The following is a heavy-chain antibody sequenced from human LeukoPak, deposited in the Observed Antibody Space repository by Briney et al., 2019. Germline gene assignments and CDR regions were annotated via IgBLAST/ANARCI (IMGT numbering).Heavy chain of an antibody. CDR3: ATRLITIFGVVIPAFVY. V-gene: IGHV1-24*01. Sequence: ASVKVSSKVSGYTLTELSMHWVRQAPGKGLAWMGGFDPEDGETIYAQKFQGRVTMTEDTSTDTAYMELSSLRSEDTAVYYCATRLITIFGVVIPAFVYWGQGTLVTVSS. CDR1: GYTLTELS. CDR2: FDPEDGET. J-gene: IGHJ4*02. D-gene: IGHD3-3*01.